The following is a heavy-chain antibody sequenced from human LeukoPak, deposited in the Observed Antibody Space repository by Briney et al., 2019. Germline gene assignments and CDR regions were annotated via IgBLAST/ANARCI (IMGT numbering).Heavy chain of an antibody. CDR2: IKSKSDGETR. V-gene: IGHV3-15*01. J-gene: IGHJ4*02. CDR3: ITDPGDYENF. D-gene: IGHD4-17*01. CDR1: GFSFSNAW. Sequence: GGSLRLSCAASGFSFSNAWMSWVRQAPGEGLEWVGRIKSKSDGETRDYAAPVRGRFAISRDDSKNTLFLLMNSLKTDDTAVYFCITDPGDYENFWGQGTLVTVSS.